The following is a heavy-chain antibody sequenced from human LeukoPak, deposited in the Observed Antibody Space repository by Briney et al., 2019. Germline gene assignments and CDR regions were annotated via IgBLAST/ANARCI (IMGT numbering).Heavy chain of an antibody. V-gene: IGHV3-30*18. CDR2: ISYDGSNK. CDR3: AKDNYYDSSGYLDY. CDR1: GFAFSSYG. J-gene: IGHJ4*02. Sequence: GRSLRLSCAASGFAFSSYGMHWVRQAPGKGLEWVAVISYDGSNKFYADSVKGRFTISRDNSENTMYLQMNSLRVEDTAVYYCAKDNYYDSSGYLDYWGQGTLVTVSS. D-gene: IGHD3-22*01.